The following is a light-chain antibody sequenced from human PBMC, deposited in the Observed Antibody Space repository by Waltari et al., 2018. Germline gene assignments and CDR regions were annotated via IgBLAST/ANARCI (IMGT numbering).Light chain of an antibody. CDR2: EVN. V-gene: IGLV2-8*01. CDR1: SSDVGGYNY. Sequence: QSALTQPPSASGSPGQSVTISCTGTSSDVGGYNYVSWYQQHPGKAPKLIISEVNKQPSGVPSRFAGAKSGNTSSLTVSGLQADDESDYYCSSYSGSNNLGVFGGGTKLTVL. J-gene: IGLJ2*01. CDR3: SSYSGSNNLGV.